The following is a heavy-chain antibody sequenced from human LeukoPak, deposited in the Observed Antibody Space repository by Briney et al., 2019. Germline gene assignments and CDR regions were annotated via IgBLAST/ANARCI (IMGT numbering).Heavy chain of an antibody. D-gene: IGHD3-10*01. Sequence: GGSLRLSCAASGFTFSSYAMHWVRQAPGKGLEWVAVISYDGSNKYYADSVKGRFTISRDNARNSLYLQMNSLRVEDTAVYYCASFPPYMVRNDPFDIWGQGTMVTVSS. CDR1: GFTFSSYA. V-gene: IGHV3-30*04. CDR2: ISYDGSNK. CDR3: ASFPPYMVRNDPFDI. J-gene: IGHJ3*02.